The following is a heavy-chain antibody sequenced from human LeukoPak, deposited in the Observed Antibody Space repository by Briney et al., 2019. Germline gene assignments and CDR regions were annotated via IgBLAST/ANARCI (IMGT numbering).Heavy chain of an antibody. CDR2: INHSGST. D-gene: IGHD3-16*02. CDR3: ARGDYDYVWGSYRPARQDAFDI. CDR1: GGSFSGYY. Sequence: SETLSLTCAVSGGSFSGYYWSWIRQPPGKGLEWIGEINHSGSTNYNPSLKSRVTISLDTSKNQFSLKVTSVTAADTAAYYCARGDYDYVWGSYRPARQDAFDIWGQGTMVTVSS. J-gene: IGHJ3*02. V-gene: IGHV4-34*01.